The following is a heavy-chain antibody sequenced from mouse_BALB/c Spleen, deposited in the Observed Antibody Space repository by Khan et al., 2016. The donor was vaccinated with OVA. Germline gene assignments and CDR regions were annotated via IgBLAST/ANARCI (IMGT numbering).Heavy chain of an antibody. Sequence: EVELVESGPSLVKPSQTLSLSCSVTSDSITSGFWNWIRKFPGNKFEYLGYITYSGNIYYNHSLKSRISITRDTSKSQYYLQLNSVTTEDTATYYCARSYGSWAMDYWGQGTSVTVSS. CDR3: ARSYGSWAMDY. CDR1: SDSITSGF. D-gene: IGHD1-1*01. J-gene: IGHJ4*01. V-gene: IGHV3-8*02. CDR2: ITYSGNI.